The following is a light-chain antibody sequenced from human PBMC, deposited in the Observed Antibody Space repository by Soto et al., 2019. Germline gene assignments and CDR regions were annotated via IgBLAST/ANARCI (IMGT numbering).Light chain of an antibody. J-gene: IGKJ1*01. V-gene: IGKV3-20*01. CDR1: QSVSSR. Sequence: EIVLTQSPGTLCLSPGERATLSCRASQSVSSRLAWYQQRPGQAPRLLISGASSRATGIPDRFSGSGSGTDFTLTISRLEPEDFAVYYCQQYNNWPRTFGQGTKVDI. CDR2: GAS. CDR3: QQYNNWPRT.